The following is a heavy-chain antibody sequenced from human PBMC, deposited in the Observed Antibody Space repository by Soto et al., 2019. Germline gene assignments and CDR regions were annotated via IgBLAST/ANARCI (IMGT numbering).Heavy chain of an antibody. V-gene: IGHV3-23*01. CDR1: GFTSVKYA. D-gene: IGHD2-15*01. J-gene: IGHJ3*02. CDR2: IGGGGEYT. CDR3: ANDEVAANGRAAAFDI. Sequence: EVQLLKSGGCLVQPGGSLTLTCIVSGFTSVKYAMSWVRQAPGKGLEWVSEIGGGGEYTNYADSVRGRFTMSRDNSKNALYLHVRSLKVEDTAVYYCANDEVAANGRAAAFDIWGQGTVLTVSS.